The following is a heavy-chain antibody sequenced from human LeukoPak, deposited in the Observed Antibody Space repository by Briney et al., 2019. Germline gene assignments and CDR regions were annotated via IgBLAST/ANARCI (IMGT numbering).Heavy chain of an antibody. Sequence: GASVKVSCQASGYTFTSYDINWVRQATGQGLEWMGWMNPNSGNTGYAQKFQGRVTMTRNTSISTAYMELSSLRSDDTAVYYCARGVVVVVAAPNWFDPWGQGTLVTVSS. CDR1: GYTFTSYD. J-gene: IGHJ5*02. V-gene: IGHV1-8*01. D-gene: IGHD2-15*01. CDR3: ARGVVVVVAAPNWFDP. CDR2: MNPNSGNT.